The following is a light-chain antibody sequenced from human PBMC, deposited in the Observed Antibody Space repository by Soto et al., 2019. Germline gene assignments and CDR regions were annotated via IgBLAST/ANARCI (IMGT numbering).Light chain of an antibody. Sequence: QSVLTQPGSVSGSPGQSVTISCTGTSSDIGAYDFVSWYQQHPDKAPKLMVYEVTIRPSGVSNRFSGSKSGNTASLTISGLQAGDEADYYCTSFTSSTILYVFGTGTKVTVL. CDR1: SSDIGAYDF. V-gene: IGLV2-14*01. CDR2: EVT. J-gene: IGLJ1*01. CDR3: TSFTSSTILYV.